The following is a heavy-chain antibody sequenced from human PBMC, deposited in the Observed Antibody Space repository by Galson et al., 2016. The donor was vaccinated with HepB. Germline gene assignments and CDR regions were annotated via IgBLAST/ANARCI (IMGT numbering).Heavy chain of an antibody. CDR2: IYYSGST. CDR1: GGSISSYY. D-gene: IGHD6-6*01. V-gene: IGHV4-59*08. Sequence: SETLSLTCTVSGGSISSYYWNWIRQPPGKGLEWLGYIYYSGSTNYNPSLKSRVTISVDTSNNQFSLRLSSVTAADTAVYYCARHPYSTSSRAHNWFDPWGQGTLVTVSS. CDR3: ARHPYSTSSRAHNWFDP. J-gene: IGHJ5*02.